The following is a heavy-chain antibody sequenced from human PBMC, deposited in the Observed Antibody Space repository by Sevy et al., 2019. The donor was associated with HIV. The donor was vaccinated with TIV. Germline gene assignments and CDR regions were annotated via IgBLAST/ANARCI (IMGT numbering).Heavy chain of an antibody. J-gene: IGHJ4*02. V-gene: IGHV3-15*01. CDR3: TTDHRRDGIVVVPFEY. Sequence: GGSLRLSCAASGFTFSNAWMSWVRQSPGKGLEWVGRIRSKAGGGTTDYATIVKGKFTISRDDSRDILYLLLNRLETEDTAVYYCTTDHRRDGIVVVPFEYWGQGTLVTVSS. CDR1: GFTFSNAW. CDR2: IRSKAGGGTT. D-gene: IGHD2-15*01.